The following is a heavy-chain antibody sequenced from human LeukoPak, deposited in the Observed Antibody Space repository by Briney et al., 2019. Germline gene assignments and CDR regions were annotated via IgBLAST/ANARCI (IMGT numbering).Heavy chain of an antibody. J-gene: IGHJ4*02. Sequence: GGSLRLSCAASGFTFSSYAMSWVRQAPGKGLEWVSGTSGSGGSTYYAGSVKGRFTISRDNSKNTFYLQMNSLRVEDTSVYYCAKNGVSQCYSHLDSWGQGTLVTVSS. CDR3: AKNGVSQCYSHLDS. CDR1: GFTFSSYA. CDR2: TSGSGGST. D-gene: IGHD2-15*01. V-gene: IGHV3-23*01.